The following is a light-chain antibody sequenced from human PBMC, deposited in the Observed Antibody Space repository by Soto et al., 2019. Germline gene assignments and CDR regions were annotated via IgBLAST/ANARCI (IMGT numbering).Light chain of an antibody. CDR1: SSDIDSHHF. J-gene: IGLJ1*01. V-gene: IGLV2-14*01. CDR3: SSYTSSSLYV. CDR2: EVT. Sequence: QSVLTQPVSVSGSPGQSITISCTGTSSDIDSHHFVSWYQQQSGKAPKLVIYEVTDRPSGVSDRFSGSKSGNTASLTISGLQPEDEADYYCSSYTSSSLYVFGTGTKVTVL.